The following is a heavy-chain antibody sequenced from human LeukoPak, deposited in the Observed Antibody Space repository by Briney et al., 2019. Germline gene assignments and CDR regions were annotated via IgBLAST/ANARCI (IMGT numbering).Heavy chain of an antibody. CDR3: ARVDTMIASRVFDS. CDR2: TYYRSKWYN. D-gene: IGHD3-22*01. V-gene: IGHV6-1*01. CDR1: GDSVSTNSAS. Sequence: SQTLSLTCAISGDSVSTNSASWNWIRQSPSRGLEWLGRTYYRSKWYNDYAVSVKSRIIINPDTSKNQFSLQLNSVTPEDTAVYYYARVDTMIASRVFDSWGQGTLVTVSS. J-gene: IGHJ4*02.